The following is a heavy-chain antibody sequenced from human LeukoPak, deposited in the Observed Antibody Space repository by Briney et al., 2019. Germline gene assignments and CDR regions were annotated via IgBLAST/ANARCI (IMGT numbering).Heavy chain of an antibody. CDR2: ISSSSSTI. D-gene: IGHD2-2*02. CDR3: AREGVVPAAIPNYFDY. Sequence: GGSLRLSCAASGFTFSSYSMNWVRQAPGKGLEWVSYISSSSSTIYYADSVKGRFTISRDNAKNSLYLQMNSLRAEDTAVYYCAREGVVPAAIPNYFDYWGQGTLVTVSS. CDR1: GFTFSSYS. J-gene: IGHJ4*02. V-gene: IGHV3-48*01.